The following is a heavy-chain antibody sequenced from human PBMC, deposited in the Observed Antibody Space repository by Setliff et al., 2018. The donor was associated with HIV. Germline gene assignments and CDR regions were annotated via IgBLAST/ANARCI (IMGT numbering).Heavy chain of an antibody. CDR1: GFIFSNYW. Sequence: GGSLRLSCAASGFIFSNYWMHWVRQAPGKGLVWVSRINSDGSSISYADSVKGRFTISRDNAKNSLYLQMNSLRAEDTAVYYCTAALQQQVVRWFDPWGQGTLVTVSS. J-gene: IGHJ5*02. CDR2: INSDGSSI. V-gene: IGHV3-74*01. CDR3: TAALQQQVVRWFDP. D-gene: IGHD6-13*01.